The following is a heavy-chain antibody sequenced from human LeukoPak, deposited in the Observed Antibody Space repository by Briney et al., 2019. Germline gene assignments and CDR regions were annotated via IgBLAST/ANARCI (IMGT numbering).Heavy chain of an antibody. CDR2: IYYSGST. CDR3: ARASHDYGDYSHFDY. D-gene: IGHD4-17*01. CDR1: GGSISSGGYS. Sequence: PSETLSLTCAVSGGSISSGGYSWSWIRQPPGKGLEWIGYIYYSGSTYYNPSLKSRVTISVDKSKNQFSLKLSSVTAADTAVYYCARASHDYGDYSHFDYWGQGTLVTVSS. J-gene: IGHJ4*02. V-gene: IGHV4-30-4*07.